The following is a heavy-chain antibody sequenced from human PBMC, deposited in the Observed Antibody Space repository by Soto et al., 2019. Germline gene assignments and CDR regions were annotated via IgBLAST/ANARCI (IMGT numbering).Heavy chain of an antibody. CDR2: INEDGSKK. CDR3: AREMHLGSGWGDIDI. CDR1: GFTVSAKW. V-gene: IGHV3-7*03. J-gene: IGHJ4*02. D-gene: IGHD6-19*01. Sequence: GGSLRLSCAVSGFTVSAKWMSWVRQAPGKGLEWLANINEDGSKKSYVDSVKGRFTISKDNAKNSLSLQLGSLRADDTAVYYCAREMHLGSGWGDIDIWGRGTMVTVSS.